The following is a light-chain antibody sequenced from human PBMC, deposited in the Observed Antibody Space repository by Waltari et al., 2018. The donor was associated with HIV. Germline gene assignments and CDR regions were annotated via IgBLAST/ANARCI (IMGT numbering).Light chain of an antibody. Sequence: SSELTQDPSVSVALGQTVRITCRGDSLRSYYASWYQQKSGQAPVVVFFGRNKRATGIPDRVAGSSSGNTASLTITGAQAEDEADYYCHSRDTTGHHVVFGGGTKVTVL. J-gene: IGLJ2*01. CDR3: HSRDTTGHHVV. V-gene: IGLV3-19*01. CDR2: GRN. CDR1: SLRSYY.